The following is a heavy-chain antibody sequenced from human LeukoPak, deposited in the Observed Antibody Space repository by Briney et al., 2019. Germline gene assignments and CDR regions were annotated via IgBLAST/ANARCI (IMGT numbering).Heavy chain of an antibody. CDR2: ISSSGSTI. J-gene: IGHJ4*02. CDR3: AKDRGIISDY. D-gene: IGHD3-10*01. Sequence: GGSLRLSCAASGFTFSSYEMNWVRQAPGKGLEWVSYISSSGSTIYYADSVKGRFTISRDNSKNTLYLQMNSLRAEDTAVYYCAKDRGIISDYWGQGTLVTVSS. CDR1: GFTFSSYE. V-gene: IGHV3-48*03.